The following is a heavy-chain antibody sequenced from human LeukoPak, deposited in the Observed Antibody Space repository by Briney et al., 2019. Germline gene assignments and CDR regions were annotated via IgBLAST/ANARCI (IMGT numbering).Heavy chain of an antibody. CDR3: VKNDGWFHLAQ. V-gene: IGHV3-7*03. CDR2: IKNDGSET. J-gene: IGHJ4*02. D-gene: IGHD6-19*01. CDR1: GYTLTELS. Sequence: SCKVSGYTLTELSMNWVRQAPGKGLQWVGHIKNDGSETYYLDSLKGRFSISRDNTNNALYLQMNSLRVEDTAVYYCVKNDGWFHLAQWGQGTLVTVSS.